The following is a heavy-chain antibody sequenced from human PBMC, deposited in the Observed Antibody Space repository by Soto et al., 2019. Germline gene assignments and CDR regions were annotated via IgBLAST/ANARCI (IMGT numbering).Heavy chain of an antibody. CDR2: INHSGST. CDR3: ARSGGPYYFDY. D-gene: IGHD6-19*01. J-gene: IGHJ4*02. V-gene: IGHV4-34*01. Sequence: SETLSLTCAVYGGSFSGYYWSWIRQPPGKGLEWIGEINHSGSTNYNPSLKSRVTISVDTSKNQFSLKLSSVTAADTAVYYCARSGGPYYFDYWGQGTLVTVSS. CDR1: GGSFSGYY.